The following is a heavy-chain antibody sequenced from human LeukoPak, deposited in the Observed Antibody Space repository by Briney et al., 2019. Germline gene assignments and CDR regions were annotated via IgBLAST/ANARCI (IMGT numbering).Heavy chain of an antibody. V-gene: IGHV4-59*01. D-gene: IGHD3-10*01. CDR1: GGSISSYY. CDR3: ARGLNSPSHLLWSGEGYYYYGMDV. Sequence: SETLSLTCTVSGGSISSYYWSWIRQPPGKGLEWIGYIYYSGSTNYNPSLKSRVTISVDTSKNQFSLKLSSVTAADTAVYYCARGLNSPSHLLWSGEGYYYYGMDVWGQGTTVTVSS. J-gene: IGHJ6*02. CDR2: IYYSGST.